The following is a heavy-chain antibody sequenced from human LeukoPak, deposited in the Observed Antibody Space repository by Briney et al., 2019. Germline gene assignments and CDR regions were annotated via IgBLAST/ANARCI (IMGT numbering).Heavy chain of an antibody. Sequence: GGSLRLSCAASGFTFSSYAMSWVRQAPGKGLEWVSAISGSGGSTYYADSVKGRFTISRDNSKNTLYVQVNSLRAEDTAVYYCAKGEHIAASPINWFDPWGRGTVVTVSS. CDR1: GFTFSSYA. V-gene: IGHV3-23*01. CDR3: AKGEHIAASPINWFDP. D-gene: IGHD6-6*01. CDR2: ISGSGGST. J-gene: IGHJ5*02.